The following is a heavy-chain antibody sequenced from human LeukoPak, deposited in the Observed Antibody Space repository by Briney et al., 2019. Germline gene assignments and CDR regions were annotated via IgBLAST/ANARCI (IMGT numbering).Heavy chain of an antibody. Sequence: GRSLRLSCAASGFTFDDHGAHWVRQGPGRGLEWVSGISWNGGSTGSADSVKGRFTISRDNTKNSLYLQMNSLRPEDTAFYYCTKELYTTNHFDSWGQGTLVTVSS. V-gene: IGHV3-9*01. CDR1: GFTFDDHG. CDR3: TKELYTTNHFDS. D-gene: IGHD2-2*02. CDR2: ISWNGGST. J-gene: IGHJ4*02.